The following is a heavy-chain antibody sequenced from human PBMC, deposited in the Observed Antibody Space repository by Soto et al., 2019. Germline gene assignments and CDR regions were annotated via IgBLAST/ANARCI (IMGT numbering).Heavy chain of an antibody. CDR3: ARDGAVAGDSNFDY. V-gene: IGHV1-3*01. D-gene: IGHD6-19*01. CDR1: GYTFTSFA. Sequence: GASVKVSCKASGYTFTSFAVHWVRQAPGQGLEWMGWINAGNGNIKHSQKFQHRVTITRDTSASTAYMELSRLRFEDTAVYYCARDGAVAGDSNFDYWGQGTLVTVSS. CDR2: INAGNGNI. J-gene: IGHJ4*02.